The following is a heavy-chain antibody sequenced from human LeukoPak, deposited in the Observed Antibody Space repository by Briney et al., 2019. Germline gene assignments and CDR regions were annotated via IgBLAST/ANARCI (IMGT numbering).Heavy chain of an antibody. CDR2: IYHNGNT. V-gene: IGHV4-38-2*01. CDR1: GYFISSGYY. D-gene: IGHD6-13*01. CDR3: ARAYHSSWYLNWFDP. J-gene: IGHJ5*02. Sequence: SETLSLTCAVSGYFISSGYYWGWIRQPPRKGLEWIVSIYHNGNTYYNPSLKSRVTISVDTSKNEFSLKLSSVTAADTAVYYCARAYHSSWYLNWFDPWGQGTLVTVSS.